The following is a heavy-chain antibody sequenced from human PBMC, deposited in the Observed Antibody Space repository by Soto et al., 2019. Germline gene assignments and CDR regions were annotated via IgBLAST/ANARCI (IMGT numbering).Heavy chain of an antibody. J-gene: IGHJ6*02. CDR1: GGSISSGGYS. Sequence: SETLSLTWAVSGGSISSGGYSWSWIRQPPGKGLEWIGYIYHSGSTYYNPSLKSRVTISVDRSKNQFSLKLSSVTAADTAVYYCARGYYYGSGSYYNLGYYYYGMDVWGQGTTVTVSS. V-gene: IGHV4-30-2*01. D-gene: IGHD3-10*01. CDR2: IYHSGST. CDR3: ARGYYYGSGSYYNLGYYYYGMDV.